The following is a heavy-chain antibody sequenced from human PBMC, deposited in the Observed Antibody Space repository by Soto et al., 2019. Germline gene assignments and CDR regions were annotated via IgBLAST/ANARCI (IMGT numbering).Heavy chain of an antibody. Sequence: VQLLESGGGLVQPGGSLRLSCAASGFSFSTYPMSWVCQAPGKGLEWVSAISGSGGSTYYADSVKGRFTSSRDNSKNTLYLQMNSLRAEDTAVYYCAKTNLYYDFWSGYFDWGQGTLVIVSS. D-gene: IGHD3-3*01. J-gene: IGHJ4*02. V-gene: IGHV3-23*01. CDR2: ISGSGGST. CDR1: GFSFSTYP. CDR3: AKTNLYYDFWSGYFD.